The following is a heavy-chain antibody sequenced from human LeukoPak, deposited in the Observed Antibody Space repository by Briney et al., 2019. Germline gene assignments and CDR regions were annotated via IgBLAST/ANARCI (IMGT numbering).Heavy chain of an antibody. J-gene: IGHJ4*02. V-gene: IGHV3-48*01. CDR1: GFTFSSYS. D-gene: IGHD6-19*01. CDR2: ISSSSSTI. Sequence: PGGSLRLSCAASGFTFSSYSMNWVRQAPGKGLEWVSYISSSSSTIYYADSVKGRFTISRDNAKNSLYLQMNSLRAEDTAVYYCARDLPLSTPDEWLAFDYWGQGTLVTVSS. CDR3: ARDLPLSTPDEWLAFDY.